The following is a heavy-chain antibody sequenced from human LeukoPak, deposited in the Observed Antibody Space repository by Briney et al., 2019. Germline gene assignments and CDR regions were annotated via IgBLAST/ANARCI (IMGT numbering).Heavy chain of an antibody. Sequence: PSETLSLTCGVSGGSFSDYYWSWIRQPPGTGLEWIGEINHSGRTNYNPSLKSRVTMSVDTSRNQFSLKLTSVTAADTAVYYCARGIRYTSSWYTYKWFDPWGQGTLVTVSS. V-gene: IGHV4-34*01. CDR2: INHSGRT. D-gene: IGHD6-13*01. CDR1: GGSFSDYY. CDR3: ARGIRYTSSWYTYKWFDP. J-gene: IGHJ5*02.